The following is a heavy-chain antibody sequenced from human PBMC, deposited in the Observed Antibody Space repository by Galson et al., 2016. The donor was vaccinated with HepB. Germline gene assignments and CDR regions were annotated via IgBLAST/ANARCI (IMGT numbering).Heavy chain of an antibody. CDR2: IYSGGDT. V-gene: IGHV3-53*01. Sequence: SLRLSCAASGFTVSTNYMSWVRQAPGKGLEWVSIIYSGGDTYYAGSVKGRFTISRDNSKNTLYLQMNSLRAEDTAVYYCARVTNNYFFDHWGQGTLVTVSS. J-gene: IGHJ4*02. CDR1: GFTVSTNY. CDR3: ARVTNNYFFDH. D-gene: IGHD1-20*01.